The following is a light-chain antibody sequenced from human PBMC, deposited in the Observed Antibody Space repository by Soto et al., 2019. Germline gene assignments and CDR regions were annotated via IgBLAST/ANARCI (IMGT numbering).Light chain of an antibody. J-gene: IGKJ1*01. V-gene: IGKV1-6*01. CDR3: LQEYNYPWT. Sequence: AIQMTQSPSSLSASVGDRVTITCRTTQDIRNDLGWYQEKPGQAPKLLIYAASKLQSGVPSRFSGSGTGTDFALTTSGQQPEDFATYYCLQEYNYPWTFGQGPKVEI. CDR2: AAS. CDR1: QDIRND.